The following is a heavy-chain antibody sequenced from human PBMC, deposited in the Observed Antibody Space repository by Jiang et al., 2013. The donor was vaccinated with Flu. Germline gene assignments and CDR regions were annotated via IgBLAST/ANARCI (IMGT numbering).Heavy chain of an antibody. D-gene: IGHD3-22*01. Sequence: GAEVKKPGSSVKVSCKASGGTLTSYAISWVRQAPGQGLEWMGRLNPTSGDTDYAQKFQGRVTMTRDTSISTGYMELSSLRSDDTAVYYCARAYYYDSSAYNFDYVGPGTLLTVSS. CDR1: GGTLTSYA. V-gene: IGHV1-2*06. J-gene: IGHJ4*02. CDR2: LNPTSGDT. CDR3: ARAYYYDSSAYNFDY.